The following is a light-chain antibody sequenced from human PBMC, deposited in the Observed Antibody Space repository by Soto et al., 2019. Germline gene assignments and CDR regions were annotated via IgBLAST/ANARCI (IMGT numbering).Light chain of an antibody. J-gene: IGLJ2*01. V-gene: IGLV2-14*01. CDR1: SSDIGGYKY. CDR3: TSYTSSTTHL. CDR2: EVS. Sequence: QSVLTQPASVSGSPGQSITISCSGTSSDIGGYKYVSWYQQNPGKAPKLIIYEVSNRPSGISTRFSGAKSGNTASLTISGLQADDEADYYCTSYTSSTTHLFGGGTQLTVL.